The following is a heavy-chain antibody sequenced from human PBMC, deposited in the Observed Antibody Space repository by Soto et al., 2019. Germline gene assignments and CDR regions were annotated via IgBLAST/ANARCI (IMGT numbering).Heavy chain of an antibody. CDR2: ISHSGST. CDR3: AARHFWSRPWTDRRLDY. J-gene: IGHJ4*02. V-gene: IGHV4-4*02. D-gene: IGHD3-3*02. Sequence: XTLSLPCAVSGXSLNSSQWWNWVRQPPEKWLELICQISHSGSTTYNPSLTSRVTISVDKSKNHFSLKLTSVTDADTAVYYCAARHFWSRPWTDRRLDYWGQGTLGTVS. CDR1: GXSLNSSQW.